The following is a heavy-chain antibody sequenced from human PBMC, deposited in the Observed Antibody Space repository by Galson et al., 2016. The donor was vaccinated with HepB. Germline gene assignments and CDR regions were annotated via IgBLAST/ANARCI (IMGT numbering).Heavy chain of an antibody. D-gene: IGHD3-16*01. CDR3: ARVYFGGYGVDV. J-gene: IGHJ6*02. CDR1: GYTFTSYD. Sequence: SVKVSCKASGYTFTSYDINWVRQATGQGLEWMGWMNPNSGNTGHPQKFQGRVSMTRNTSISTAYMELSSLRSEDTAVYYCARVYFGGYGVDVWGQGTTVTVSS. CDR2: MNPNSGNT. V-gene: IGHV1-8*01.